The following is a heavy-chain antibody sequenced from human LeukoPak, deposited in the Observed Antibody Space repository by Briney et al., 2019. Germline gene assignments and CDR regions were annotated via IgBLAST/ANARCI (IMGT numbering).Heavy chain of an antibody. J-gene: IGHJ4*02. D-gene: IGHD1-26*01. Sequence: SETLSLTCTVSGGSISSGDYYWSWIRQPPGKGLEWIGYIYYSGSTYYNPSLKSRVTISVDTSKNQFSLKLSSVTAADTAVYYCARRGATPPLYYFDYGGQETLVTVSS. CDR2: IYYSGST. V-gene: IGHV4-30-4*01. CDR1: GGSISSGDYY. CDR3: ARRGATPPLYYFDY.